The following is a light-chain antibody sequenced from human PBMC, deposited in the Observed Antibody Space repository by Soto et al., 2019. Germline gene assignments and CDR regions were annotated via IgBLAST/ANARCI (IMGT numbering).Light chain of an antibody. CDR2: DVS. Sequence: QSALTQAASVSGSPGQSITISCTGTSSGVGGYNYVSWYQQHPGKAPKLMIYDVSNRPSGVSNRFSGSKSGNTASLTISGLQAEDEADYYCSSYTSSSTPYVFGTGTKVTVL. CDR1: SSGVGGYNY. J-gene: IGLJ1*01. CDR3: SSYTSSSTPYV. V-gene: IGLV2-14*01.